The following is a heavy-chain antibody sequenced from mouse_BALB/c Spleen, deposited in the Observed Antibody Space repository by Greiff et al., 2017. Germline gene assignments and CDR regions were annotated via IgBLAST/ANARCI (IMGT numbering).Heavy chain of an antibody. Sequence: DVMLVESGGGLVQPGGSRKLSCAASGFTFSSFGMHWVRQAPEKGLEWVAYISSGSSTIYYADTVKGRFTISRDNPKNTLFLQMTSLRSEDTARYYCSRRGYAMDYWGQGTSVTVSS. J-gene: IGHJ4*01. CDR3: SRRGYAMDY. V-gene: IGHV5-17*02. CDR2: ISSGSSTI. CDR1: GFTFSSFG.